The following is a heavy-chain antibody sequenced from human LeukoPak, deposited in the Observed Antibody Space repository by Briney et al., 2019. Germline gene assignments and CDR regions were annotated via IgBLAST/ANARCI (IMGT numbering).Heavy chain of an antibody. V-gene: IGHV4-59*08. D-gene: IGHD5-24*01. CDR2: IYYSGST. CDR1: GGSISSYY. CDR3: ARLYLPATRFDY. Sequence: SETLSLTCTVSGGSISSYYWSWIRQPPGKGLDLIAYIYYSGSTNYTPSLKSRVTISVDTSKNQFSLKLTSVTAADTAVYYCARLYLPATRFDYWGQGTLVTVSS. J-gene: IGHJ4*02.